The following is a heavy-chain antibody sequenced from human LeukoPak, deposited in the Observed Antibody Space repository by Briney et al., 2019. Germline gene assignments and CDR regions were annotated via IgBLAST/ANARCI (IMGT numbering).Heavy chain of an antibody. D-gene: IGHD5-24*01. CDR1: GFTFSSYA. V-gene: IGHV3-30*02. J-gene: IGHJ4*02. CDR3: AKFDGYNPPFDY. Sequence: PGGSLRLSCAASGFTFSSYAMHWVRQAPGKGLEWVAFIRYDGSNKYYADSVKGRFTISRDNSKNTLYLQMNSLRAEDTAVYYCAKFDGYNPPFDYWGQGTLVTVFS. CDR2: IRYDGSNK.